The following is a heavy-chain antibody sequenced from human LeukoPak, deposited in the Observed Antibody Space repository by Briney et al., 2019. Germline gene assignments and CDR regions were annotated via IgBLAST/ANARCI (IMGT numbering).Heavy chain of an antibody. CDR3: ARGLGFCSGGNCYPSNGVDV. CDR2: ISDSGST. J-gene: IGHJ6*02. D-gene: IGHD2-15*01. V-gene: IGHV4-34*01. Sequence: PSETLSLTCAVYGGSFSGYYWSWIRQPPGKGLEWIGEISDSGSTNYNPSLKNRATILIDTSKKQISLDLYSVTAADTAVYYCARGLGFCSGGNCYPSNGVDVWGQGTTVSVSS. CDR1: GGSFSGYY.